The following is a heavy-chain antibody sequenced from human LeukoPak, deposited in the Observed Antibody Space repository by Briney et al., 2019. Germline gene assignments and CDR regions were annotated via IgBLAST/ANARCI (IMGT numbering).Heavy chain of an antibody. Sequence: GGSLRLSCAASGLTVSSNYMSWVRQAPGKGLEWVSVIYSGGSTYYADSVKGRFTISRDNSRNTLYLQMNSLRAEDTAVYYCARAGRDGYNYADYWGQGTLVTVSS. CDR3: ARAGRDGYNYADY. J-gene: IGHJ4*02. V-gene: IGHV3-53*01. CDR2: IYSGGST. D-gene: IGHD5-24*01. CDR1: GLTVSSNY.